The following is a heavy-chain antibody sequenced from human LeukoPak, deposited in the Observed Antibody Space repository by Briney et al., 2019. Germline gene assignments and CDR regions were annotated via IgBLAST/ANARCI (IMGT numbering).Heavy chain of an antibody. V-gene: IGHV4-31*03. CDR1: GGSISSGGYY. D-gene: IGHD3-22*01. Sequence: SETLSLTCTVSGGSISSGGYYWSWIRQHPGKGLEWIGYIYYSGSTYYNPSLKSRVTISVDTSKNQFSLKLSSVTAADTAVYYCAGGYYDGSGYYGSDYWGQGTLVTVSS. CDR2: IYYSGST. CDR3: AGGYYDGSGYYGSDY. J-gene: IGHJ4*02.